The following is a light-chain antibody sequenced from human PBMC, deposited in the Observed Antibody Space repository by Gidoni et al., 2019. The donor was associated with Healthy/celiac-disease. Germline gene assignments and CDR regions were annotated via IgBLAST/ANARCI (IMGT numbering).Light chain of an antibody. CDR3: QQYGSSPFMYX. V-gene: IGKV3-20*01. CDR1: QSVSSSY. CDR2: GAS. Sequence: EIVLTQSPGTLSLSPGERATLSCRASQSVSSSYLAWYQQKPGQAPRLLIYGASSRATGIPDRFSGSGSGTDFTLTISRLEPEDFAVYYCQQYGSSPFMYXXXQGTKLEIK. J-gene: IGKJ2*01.